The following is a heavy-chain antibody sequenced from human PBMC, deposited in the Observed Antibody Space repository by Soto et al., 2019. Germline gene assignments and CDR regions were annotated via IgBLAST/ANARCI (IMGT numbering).Heavy chain of an antibody. CDR1: GGTFSSYA. Sequence: QVQLVQSGAEVKKPGSSVKVSCKASGGTFSSYAISWVRQAPGQGLEWMGGIIPIFGTANYAQKFQGRVTITADKSTSTTYMELSSLRSEDTDVYYCAREGVTIFGVVTYYGMDVWGQGTTVTVSS. J-gene: IGHJ6*02. CDR2: IIPIFGTA. D-gene: IGHD3-3*01. CDR3: AREGVTIFGVVTYYGMDV. V-gene: IGHV1-69*06.